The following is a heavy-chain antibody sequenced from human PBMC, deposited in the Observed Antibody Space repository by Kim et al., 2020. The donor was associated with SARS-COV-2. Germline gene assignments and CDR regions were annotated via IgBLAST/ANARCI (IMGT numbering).Heavy chain of an antibody. V-gene: IGHV3-64*01. CDR1: GFTFSSYA. Sequence: GGSLRLSCAASGFTFSSYAMHWVRQAPGKGLEYVSAISSNGGSTYYANSVKGRFTISRDNSKNTLYLQMGSLRAEDMAVYYCARDRGGYSGYDYSYYYYGMDVWGQGTTVTVSS. CDR3: ARDRGGYSGYDYSYYYYGMDV. CDR2: ISSNGGST. D-gene: IGHD5-12*01. J-gene: IGHJ6*02.